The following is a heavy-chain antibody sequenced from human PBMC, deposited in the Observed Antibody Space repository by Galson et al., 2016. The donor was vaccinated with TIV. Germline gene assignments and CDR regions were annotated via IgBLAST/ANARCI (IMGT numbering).Heavy chain of an antibody. Sequence: QSGAEVKKPGASVKVSCKASGGTFSSYVFNWVRLAPGQGLEWMGGIIPLFRTTNYAQKFQGRVTITADESTNTAYMELNSLRSGDTAVYYCASDRNTAFDTYHYYYGMDVWGQGTTVTVSS. D-gene: IGHD5-18*01. CDR1: GGTFSSYV. CDR2: IIPLFRTT. J-gene: IGHJ6*02. V-gene: IGHV1-69*13. CDR3: ASDRNTAFDTYHYYYGMDV.